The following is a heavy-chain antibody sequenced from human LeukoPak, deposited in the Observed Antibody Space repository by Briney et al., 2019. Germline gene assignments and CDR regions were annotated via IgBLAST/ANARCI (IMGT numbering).Heavy chain of an antibody. CDR2: ISYSGTT. Sequence: SETLSLTCTVSGGSISSGGDYWSWIRQHPGKGLEWIGYISYSGTTYYSPSLQRRITISLDTSKNQFSLELSSVTAADTAVYYCARAAWRGSNSRDAFDIWGLGTVVTVSS. CDR1: GGSISSGGDY. J-gene: IGHJ3*02. V-gene: IGHV4-31*03. CDR3: ARAAWRGSNSRDAFDI. D-gene: IGHD4-23*01.